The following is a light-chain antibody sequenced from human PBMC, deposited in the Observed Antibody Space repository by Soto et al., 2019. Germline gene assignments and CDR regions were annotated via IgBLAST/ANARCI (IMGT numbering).Light chain of an antibody. CDR1: QSVTSNF. V-gene: IGKV3-20*01. CDR2: GAS. CDR3: QQYGHSPLLYT. J-gene: IGKJ2*01. Sequence: ENVLTQSPGTLSLSPGERATLSCRASQSVTSNFLAWYQQKPGQAPRLLIYGASTRAAGVPARFSGSGSGTDFTLTITRLEPEDFAVYYCQQYGHSPLLYTFGQVNKLGVK.